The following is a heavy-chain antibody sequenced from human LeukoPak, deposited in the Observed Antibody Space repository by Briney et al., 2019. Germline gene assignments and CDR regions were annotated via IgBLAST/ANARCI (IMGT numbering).Heavy chain of an antibody. V-gene: IGHV1-8*03. CDR1: GYTFTSFD. Sequence: GPVKVSCKASGYTFTSFDINRVRQATGQGLEWMGWMNPNSGYTVYAQKFQGRVTITRNTSISTAYMDLSSLRSEDTAVYYCARRRMGPFDYWGQGTLVTVSS. J-gene: IGHJ4*02. D-gene: IGHD3-16*01. CDR2: MNPNSGYT. CDR3: ARRRMGPFDY.